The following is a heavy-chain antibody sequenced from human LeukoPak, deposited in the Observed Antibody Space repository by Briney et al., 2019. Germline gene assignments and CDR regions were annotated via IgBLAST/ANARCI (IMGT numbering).Heavy chain of an antibody. CDR2: INPSGGST. D-gene: IGHD3-3*01. CDR1: GYTFTSYY. J-gene: IGHJ6*02. Sequence: ASVKVSCKASGYTFTSYYMHWVRQAPGQGLEWMGIINPSGGSTSYAQKFQGRVTMTRDTSTSTVYMELSSLRSEDTAVYYCARGVRDYDFWSGYYNYGMDVWGQGTTVTVSS. CDR3: ARGVRDYDFWSGYYNYGMDV. V-gene: IGHV1-46*01.